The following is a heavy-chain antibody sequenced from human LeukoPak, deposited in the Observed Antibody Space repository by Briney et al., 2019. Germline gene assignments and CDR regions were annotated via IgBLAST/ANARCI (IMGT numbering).Heavy chain of an antibody. CDR3: ASVRGLF. Sequence: PSETLSLTCAVYGGSFSGYYWSWIRQPPGKGLEWIGEINHSGSTNYNPSLKSRVTISVDTSKNQFSLKLSSMTAADTAVYYCASVRGLFWGQGTLVTVSS. CDR1: GGSFSGYY. V-gene: IGHV4-34*01. J-gene: IGHJ4*02. CDR2: INHSGST. D-gene: IGHD3-10*02.